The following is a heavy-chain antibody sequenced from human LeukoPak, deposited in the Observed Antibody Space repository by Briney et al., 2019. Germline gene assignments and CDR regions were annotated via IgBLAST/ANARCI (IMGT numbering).Heavy chain of an antibody. CDR3: AGLVGRYSSGLYYYYFDY. J-gene: IGHJ4*02. Sequence: SGTLSLTCAVSGGSISSSNLWSWVRQPPGKGLEWIGEISHSGTTHSNPSVKSRVTISIDKSKNQFFLNLSSVTAADTAVYYCAGLVGRYSSGLYYYYFDYWGQGTLVTVSS. CDR2: ISHSGTT. D-gene: IGHD3-22*01. CDR1: GGSISSSNL. V-gene: IGHV4-4*02.